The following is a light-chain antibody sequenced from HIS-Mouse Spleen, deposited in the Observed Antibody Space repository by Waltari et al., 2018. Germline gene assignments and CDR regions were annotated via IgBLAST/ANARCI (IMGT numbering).Light chain of an antibody. CDR3: QSYDSSLSGWV. J-gene: IGLJ3*02. CDR1: SSNIGAGYD. CDR2: GNS. Sequence: QSVLTQPPSVSGAPGQRVTISCTGSSSNIGAGYDVTWYQQLPGPAPKLLIYGNSNRPSGVPDRFSGSKSGTSASLAITGLQAEDEADYYCQSYDSSLSGWVFGGGTKLTVL. V-gene: IGLV1-40*01.